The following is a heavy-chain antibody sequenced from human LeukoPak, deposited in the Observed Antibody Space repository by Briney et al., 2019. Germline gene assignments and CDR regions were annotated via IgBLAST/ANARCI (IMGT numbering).Heavy chain of an antibody. CDR1: GFTFSSYW. CDR2: IKQDGSEK. J-gene: IGHJ6*02. D-gene: IGHD3-3*01. Sequence: GGSLRLSCAASGFTFSSYWMSWVRQAPGKGLEWVANIKQDGSEKCYVDSVKGRFTISRDNAENSLYLQMSSLRAEDTAVYYCAREPNPPTYDFWSGYPYYYYGMDVWGQGTTVTVSS. V-gene: IGHV3-7*01. CDR3: AREPNPPTYDFWSGYPYYYYGMDV.